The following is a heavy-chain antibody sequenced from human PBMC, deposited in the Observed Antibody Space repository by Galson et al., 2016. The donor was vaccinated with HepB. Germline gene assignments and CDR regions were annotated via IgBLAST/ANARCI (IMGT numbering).Heavy chain of an antibody. V-gene: IGHV3-33*01. CDR1: GFTFSRNG. Sequence: SLRLSCAASGFTFSRNGMHWVRQAPGKGLEWVAVIWYDGSNKYHADSVKGRFTISIDNSKNTLYLQMNSLRAEDTAVYYCASEAPILAPTLDYWGQGTLVTVSS. CDR2: IWYDGSNK. D-gene: IGHD2/OR15-2a*01. J-gene: IGHJ4*02. CDR3: ASEAPILAPTLDY.